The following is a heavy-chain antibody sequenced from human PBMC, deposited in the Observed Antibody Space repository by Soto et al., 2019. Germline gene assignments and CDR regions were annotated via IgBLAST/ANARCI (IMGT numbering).Heavy chain of an antibody. J-gene: IGHJ4*02. CDR1: GFNFRDFW. V-gene: IGHV3-74*01. D-gene: IGHD1-26*01. Sequence: PGGSLRLSCEASGFNFRDFWMHWVRQPPGKGPEWVSNIPSDGRDVSYADSVRGRFTISRDDARNTLYLQMSDLRVEDTAIDNCTRDDSGLGIDYWGQGTQVTVSS. CDR3: TRDDSGLGIDY. CDR2: IPSDGRDV.